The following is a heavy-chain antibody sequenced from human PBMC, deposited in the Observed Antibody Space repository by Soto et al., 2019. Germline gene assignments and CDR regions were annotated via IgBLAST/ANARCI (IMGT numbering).Heavy chain of an antibody. CDR1: GDSISSGIYY. CDR2: IFYSGST. CDR3: ARGGAYHDSTGYPYFHH. D-gene: IGHD3-22*01. V-gene: IGHV4-30-4*01. Sequence: SETLSLTCTVSGDSISSGIYYWSWIRQPPGKSLEWIGYIFYSGSTKYNPSLQSRLSISVDTSKSQFSLNLSSVTAAHTAVYYCARGGAYHDSTGYPYFHHWGQGTLVTVSS. J-gene: IGHJ1*01.